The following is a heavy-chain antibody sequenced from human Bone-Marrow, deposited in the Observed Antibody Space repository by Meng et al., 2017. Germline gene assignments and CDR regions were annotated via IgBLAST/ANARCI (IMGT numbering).Heavy chain of an antibody. CDR2: IYYSEGT. D-gene: IGHD6-19*01. J-gene: IGHJ4*02. V-gene: IGHV4-31*03. CDR1: GGSISSGGYY. CDR3: ARESSSGSYYFDY. Sequence: QVQLQESGPGLVKPSQTLSLTCTVSGGSISSGGYYWSWIRQHPGKGLEWIGYIYYSEGTYYNPSLKSRVTISVDTSKNQFSLRLSSVTAADTAVYYCARESSSGSYYFDYWGQGTLVTVSS.